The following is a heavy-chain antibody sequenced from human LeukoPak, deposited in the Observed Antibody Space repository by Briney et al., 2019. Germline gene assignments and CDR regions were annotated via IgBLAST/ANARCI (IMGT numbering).Heavy chain of an antibody. CDR1: GGSFGGYY. V-gene: IGHV4-34*01. CDR3: ARGQLRFPLSV. CDR2: INHSGST. J-gene: IGHJ6*02. Sequence: SETLSLTCAVYGGSFGGYYWSWIRQPPGKGLEWIGEINHSGSTNYNPSLKSRVTISVDTSKNQFSLKLSSVTAADTAVYYCARGQLRFPLSVWGQGTTVTVSS. D-gene: IGHD3-3*01.